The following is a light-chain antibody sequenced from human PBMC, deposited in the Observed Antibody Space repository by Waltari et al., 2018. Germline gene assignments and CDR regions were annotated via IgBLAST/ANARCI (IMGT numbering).Light chain of an antibody. J-gene: IGKJ1*01. Sequence: EIVMTQSPAVLSVSPGQRATLSCRASETVTSHLAWYQQKPGQAPRLLIYYVSTRAAGIPARFSGSGSETEFTLTVTSLQSEDCAVYYCQQYYEWQTFGPGTKVEIK. CDR2: YVS. CDR1: ETVTSH. V-gene: IGKV3D-15*01. CDR3: QQYYEWQT.